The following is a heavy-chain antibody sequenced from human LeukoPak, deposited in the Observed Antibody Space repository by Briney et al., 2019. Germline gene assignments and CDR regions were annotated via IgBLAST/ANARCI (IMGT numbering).Heavy chain of an antibody. CDR3: ARDSAGITAAGLF. CDR1: GGSITSGTYY. J-gene: IGHJ4*02. D-gene: IGHD6-13*01. CDR2: YYTSENT. Sequence: SHTLSLTCTVSGGSITSGTYYWSSIRQPAGKGLESIGRYYTSENTNYNPSLKSRVTLSLDASRNQFSLKLSSVTAADTAIYYCARDSAGITAAGLFWGQGTLVTVSS. V-gene: IGHV4-61*02.